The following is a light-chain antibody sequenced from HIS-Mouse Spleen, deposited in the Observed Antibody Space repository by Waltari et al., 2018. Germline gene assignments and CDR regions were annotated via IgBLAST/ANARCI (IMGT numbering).Light chain of an antibody. CDR1: NIGSKS. V-gene: IGLV3-21*03. CDR3: QVWDSSSDHVV. CDR2: ADS. J-gene: IGLJ2*01. Sequence: SYVLTQPPSVSVAPGKTARITCGGNNIGSKSVHWYQQKPGQAPVLVVYADSDRPSGIPERVSGANSGNTATLTVSRVEAGDEADYYCQVWDSSSDHVVFGGGTKLTVL.